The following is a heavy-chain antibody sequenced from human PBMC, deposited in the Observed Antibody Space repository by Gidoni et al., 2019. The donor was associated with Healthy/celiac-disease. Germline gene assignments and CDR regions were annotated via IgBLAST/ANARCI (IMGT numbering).Heavy chain of an antibody. J-gene: IGHJ2*01. Sequence: QVQLQPWGAGLLTPSETLSLSCAVYGGSFSGYYWSWTRQPPGKGLEWIVEINHSGSTNYNPSLKSRVTISVDTSKNQFSLKLSSGTAADTSVYYWARGRRRYFDLWGRGTLGTVS. D-gene: IGHD6-25*01. CDR1: GGSFSGYY. V-gene: IGHV4-34*01. CDR3: ARGRRRYFDL. CDR2: INHSGST.